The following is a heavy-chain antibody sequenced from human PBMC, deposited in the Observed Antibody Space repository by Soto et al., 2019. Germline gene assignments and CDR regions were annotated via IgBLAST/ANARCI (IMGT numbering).Heavy chain of an antibody. J-gene: IGHJ6*02. CDR3: ARDRSRPNSGSYHHYGMDV. Sequence: PGGSLRLSCAASGFTFSSYGMHWVRQAPGKGLEWVAVIWYDGSNKYYADSVKGRFTISRDNSKNTLYLQMNSLRAEDTAVYYCARDRSRPNSGSYHHYGMDVWGQGTTVTVSS. V-gene: IGHV3-33*01. CDR2: IWYDGSNK. CDR1: GFTFSSYG. D-gene: IGHD1-26*01.